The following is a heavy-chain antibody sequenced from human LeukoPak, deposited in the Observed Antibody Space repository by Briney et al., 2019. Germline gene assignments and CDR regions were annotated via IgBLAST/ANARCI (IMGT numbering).Heavy chain of an antibody. J-gene: IGHJ4*02. D-gene: IGHD1-26*01. V-gene: IGHV4-34*01. Sequence: SETLSLTCAVYGGSFSGYYWSWIRQPPGEGREWVGESNHSGSTNYNPSLKSRVTISVDTSKNQFSLKLRSVTAADTAVYYCARGWSDGGSESYPNYWGQGTLVTVSS. CDR3: ARGWSDGGSESYPNY. CDR1: GGSFSGYY. CDR2: SNHSGST.